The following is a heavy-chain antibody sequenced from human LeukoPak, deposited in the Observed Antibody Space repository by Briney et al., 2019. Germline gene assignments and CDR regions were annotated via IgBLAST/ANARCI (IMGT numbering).Heavy chain of an antibody. D-gene: IGHD1-26*01. Sequence: SETLSLTCTVSGDSITNSYWSWIRQPPGKGLEWIAYNYYSGSTSYNPSLKSRVTISVDTSKNQFSLKLNSVTAADTAMYYCARLFHPALSGNYPFDYWGQGTLVTVSS. CDR3: ARLFHPALSGNYPFDY. CDR2: NYYSGST. V-gene: IGHV4-59*01. J-gene: IGHJ4*02. CDR1: GDSITNSY.